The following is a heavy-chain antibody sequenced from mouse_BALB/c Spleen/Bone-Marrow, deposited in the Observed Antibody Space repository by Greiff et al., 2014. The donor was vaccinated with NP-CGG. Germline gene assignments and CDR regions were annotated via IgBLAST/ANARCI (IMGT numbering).Heavy chain of an antibody. CDR2: ISYSGST. Sequence: VQLQQSGPGLVKPSQSLSLTCTVTGYSITSDYAWNWIRQFPGNKLEWMGYISYSGSTSYNPSLKSRISITRDTSKNQFFLQLNSVTTEDTATYYCARRDWDAFAYWGQGTLVTVPA. V-gene: IGHV3-2*02. CDR1: GYSITSDYA. J-gene: IGHJ3*01. D-gene: IGHD4-1*01. CDR3: ARRDWDAFAY.